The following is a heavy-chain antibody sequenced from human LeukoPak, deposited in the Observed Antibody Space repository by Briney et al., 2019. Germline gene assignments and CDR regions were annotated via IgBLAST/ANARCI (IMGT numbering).Heavy chain of an antibody. J-gene: IGHJ4*02. D-gene: IGHD3-22*01. V-gene: IGHV4-59*08. CDR1: GGSISSYY. CDR3: ARQGQNYYYDRNFDY. CDR2: IYYSGST. Sequence: SETLSLTCTVSGGSISSYYWSWFRQPPGKGLEWIGYIYYSGSTNYNPSLKSRVTISVDTSKNQFSLKLSSVTAADTAVYYCARQGQNYYYDRNFDYWGQGTLVTVSS.